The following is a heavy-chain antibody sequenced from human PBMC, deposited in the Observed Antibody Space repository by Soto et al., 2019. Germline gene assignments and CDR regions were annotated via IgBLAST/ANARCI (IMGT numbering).Heavy chain of an antibody. Sequence: QVHLVQSGAEVKKPGASVKVSCKGSGYTFTSYGITWVRQAPGQGLERMGWISAHNGNTDYAQKLQGRVTVTRDAARSTGYMELRSLSSDATAVYYCARGRYGDYWGQGALVTVSS. CDR1: GYTFTSYG. CDR3: ARGRYGDY. D-gene: IGHD1-1*01. CDR2: ISAHNGNT. V-gene: IGHV1-18*01. J-gene: IGHJ4*02.